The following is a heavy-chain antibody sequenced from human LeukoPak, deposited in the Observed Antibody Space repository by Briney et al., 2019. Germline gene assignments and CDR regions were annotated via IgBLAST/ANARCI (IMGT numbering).Heavy chain of an antibody. CDR1: GGSISSYY. V-gene: IGHV4-59*08. D-gene: IGHD5-18*01. CDR2: IYYSGST. Sequence: SETLSLTCTASGGSISSYYWSWIRQPPGKGLEWIGYIYYSGSTNCNPSLKSRVTISVDTSKNQFSLKLSSVTAADTAVYYCARLGLWVDFDYWGQGTLVTVSS. J-gene: IGHJ4*02. CDR3: ARLGLWVDFDY.